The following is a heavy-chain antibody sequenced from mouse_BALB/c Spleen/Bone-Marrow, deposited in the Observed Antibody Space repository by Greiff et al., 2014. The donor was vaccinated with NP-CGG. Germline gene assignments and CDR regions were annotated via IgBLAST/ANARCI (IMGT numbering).Heavy chain of an antibody. Sequence: DVQLQESGGGLVKPGGSLKLSCAASGFTFSSYTMSWVRQTPEKRLEWVATISSGGSYTYYPDSVKGRFTISRDNAKNTLYLQMSSLKSEDTAMYYCTRERETRYAMDYWGQGTSVTVSS. J-gene: IGHJ4*01. V-gene: IGHV5-6-4*01. CDR2: ISSGGSYT. CDR3: TRERETRYAMDY. CDR1: GFTFSSYT.